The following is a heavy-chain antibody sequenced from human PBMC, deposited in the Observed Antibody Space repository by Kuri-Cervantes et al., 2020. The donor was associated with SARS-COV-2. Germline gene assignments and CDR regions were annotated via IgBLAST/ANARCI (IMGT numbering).Heavy chain of an antibody. J-gene: IGHJ4*02. D-gene: IGHD1-1*01. CDR2: IYYSGST. V-gene: IGHV4-39*07. CDR1: GGSISSSSYY. Sequence: GSLRLSCTVSGGSISSSSYYWGWIRQPPGKGLEWIGSIYYSGSTYYNPSLKSRVTISVDTSKNQFSLKLSSVTAADTAVYYCARALGTTGDYWGQGTLVTVSS. CDR3: ARALGTTGDY.